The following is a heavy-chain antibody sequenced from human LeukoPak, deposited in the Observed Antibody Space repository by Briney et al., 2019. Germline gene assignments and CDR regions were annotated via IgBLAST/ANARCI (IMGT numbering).Heavy chain of an antibody. D-gene: IGHD3-10*01. CDR3: ARDRGAARGFGY. V-gene: IGHV4-59*11. CDR2: IYYSGST. CDR1: SGSMSSHV. Sequence: PSETLSLTCTVSSGSMSSHVWSWIRQPPGKGLEWIGYIYYSGSTNYNPSLKSRVTMSVDTSKNQFSLKLSSVTAADTAVYHCARDRGAARGFGYWGQGTLVTVSS. J-gene: IGHJ4*02.